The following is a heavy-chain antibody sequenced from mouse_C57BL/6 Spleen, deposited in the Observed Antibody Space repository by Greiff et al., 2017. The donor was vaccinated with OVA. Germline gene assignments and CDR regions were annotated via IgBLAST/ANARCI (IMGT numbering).Heavy chain of an antibody. V-gene: IGHV1-15*01. Sequence: VQGVESGAELVRPGASVTLSCKASGYTFTDYEMHWVKQTPVHGLEWIGAIDPETGGTAYNQKFKGKAILTADKSSSTAYMELRSLTSEDSAVYYCTREGQLGYYAMDYWGQGTSVTVSS. CDR1: GYTFTDYE. D-gene: IGHD4-1*02. CDR2: IDPETGGT. CDR3: TREGQLGYYAMDY. J-gene: IGHJ4*01.